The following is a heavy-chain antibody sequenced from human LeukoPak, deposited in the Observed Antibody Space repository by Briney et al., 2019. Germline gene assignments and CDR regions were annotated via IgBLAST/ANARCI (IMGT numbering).Heavy chain of an antibody. D-gene: IGHD4-23*01. V-gene: IGHV3-23*01. J-gene: IGHJ4*02. CDR1: GFILSTYA. CDR3: ARDDGIGGPLDY. Sequence: GGSLKLSCAASGFILSTYAMCWVRQAPGKGLEWVSAISATGYTTYYADSVKGRFTISTDNSKNTLYLQMNSLRAEDTAVYYCARDDGIGGPLDYWGRRTLVTVSS. CDR2: ISATGYTT.